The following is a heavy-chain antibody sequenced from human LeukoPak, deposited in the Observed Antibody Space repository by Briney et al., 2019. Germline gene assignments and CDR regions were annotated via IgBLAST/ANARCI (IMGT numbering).Heavy chain of an antibody. CDR1: GGTFSSYA. CDR3: ATAPWRFELGFDP. J-gene: IGHJ5*02. CDR2: IIPIFGTA. D-gene: IGHD3-10*01. Sequence: ASVKVSCKASGGTFSSYAISWVRQAPGQGLEWMGGIIPIFGTANYAQKFQGRVTITADESTGTAYMELSSLRSEGTAVYYCATAPWRFELGFDPWGQGTLVAVSS. V-gene: IGHV1-69*13.